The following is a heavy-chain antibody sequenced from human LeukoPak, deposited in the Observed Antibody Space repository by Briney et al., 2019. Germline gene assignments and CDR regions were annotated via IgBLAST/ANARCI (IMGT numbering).Heavy chain of an antibody. J-gene: IGHJ3*01. V-gene: IGHV5-51*01. D-gene: IGHD4-17*01. CDR2: IYPGDSDT. CDR1: GYTFTIYW. CDR3: ARLSRVTTILGTFDV. Sequence: KVSCKASGYTFTIYWIAWVRQMPGKGLEWMGIIYPGDSDTRYSPSFQGQVTISADKSITTAYLQWSSLKASDTAMYYCARLSRVTTILGTFDVWGQGTMVTVSS.